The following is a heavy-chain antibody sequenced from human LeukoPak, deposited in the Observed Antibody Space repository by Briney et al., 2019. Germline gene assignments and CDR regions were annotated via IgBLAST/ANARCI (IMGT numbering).Heavy chain of an antibody. CDR3: ARGSTYYDSSGQVPFDY. V-gene: IGHV3-48*01. CDR1: GFTFSTYS. J-gene: IGHJ4*02. CDR2: ISSSSSTI. Sequence: PGGSLRLSCAASGFTFSTYSMNWVRQAPGKGLEWVSYISSSSSTIYYADSVKGRFTISRDNAKNSLYLQMNSLRAEDTAVYYCARGSTYYDSSGQVPFDYWGQGTLVPVSS. D-gene: IGHD3-22*01.